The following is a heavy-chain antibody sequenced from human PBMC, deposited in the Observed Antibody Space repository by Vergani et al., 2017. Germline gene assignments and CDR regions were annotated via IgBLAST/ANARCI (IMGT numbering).Heavy chain of an antibody. CDR1: GGSISSGGYY. CDR2: IYYSGIT. Sequence: QVQLQESGPGLVKPSQTLSLTCTVSGGSISSGGYYWSWIRQHPGKGLHWIGYIYYSGITYYNPSLKSRVAISVDTSKNHFSLKLSSVTAADTAVYYCASSKDIGELWYFDLWGRGTLVTVSS. J-gene: IGHJ2*01. CDR3: ASSKDIGELWYFDL. V-gene: IGHV4-31*03. D-gene: IGHD3-10*01.